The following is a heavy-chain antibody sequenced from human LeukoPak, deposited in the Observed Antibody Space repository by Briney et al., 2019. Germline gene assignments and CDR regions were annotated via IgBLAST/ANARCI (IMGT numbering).Heavy chain of an antibody. CDR3: AREHRGYFDY. V-gene: IGHV4-34*01. CDR2: INHSGST. Sequence: SETLSLTCAVYGGSFSGYYWSWIRQPPGKGLEWIGEINHSGSTNYNPSLKSRVTISVDTSKNQFSLKLSSVTAADTAVYYCAREHRGYFDYWGQGTLVTVSS. D-gene: IGHD1-14*01. J-gene: IGHJ4*02. CDR1: GGSFSGYY.